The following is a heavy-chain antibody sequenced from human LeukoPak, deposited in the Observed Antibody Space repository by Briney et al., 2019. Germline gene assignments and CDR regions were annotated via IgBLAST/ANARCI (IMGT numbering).Heavy chain of an antibody. CDR2: IIPKYSAS. CDR1: GGSFSDYP. J-gene: IGHJ3*01. CDR3: VRPDRIFGVPAAFDA. D-gene: IGHD3-3*02. V-gene: IGHV1-69*13. Sequence: SVNVSCKXSGGSFSDYPINWVRQAPGQGLEWLGGIIPKYSASNYAQAFQGRVTITADESTNTVYMEMSGLRPDDTAVYYCVRPDRIFGVPAAFDAWGQGTLVAVSS.